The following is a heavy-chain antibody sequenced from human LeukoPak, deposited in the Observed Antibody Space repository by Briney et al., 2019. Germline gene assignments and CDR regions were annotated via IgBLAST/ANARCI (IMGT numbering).Heavy chain of an antibody. CDR1: GFTFSSYW. D-gene: IGHD2-15*01. V-gene: IGHV3-7*03. Sequence: PGGSLRLSCAASGFTFSSYWMSWVRQAPGKGLEWVANIKQDGSEKYYVDSVKGRFAISRDNAKNSLYLQMNSLRADDTAVYYCAKDSGGWSLSWGQGTLVTVSS. J-gene: IGHJ5*02. CDR2: IKQDGSEK. CDR3: AKDSGGWSLS.